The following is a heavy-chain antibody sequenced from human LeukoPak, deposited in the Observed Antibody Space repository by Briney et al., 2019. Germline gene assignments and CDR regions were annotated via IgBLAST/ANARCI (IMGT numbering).Heavy chain of an antibody. Sequence: SETLSLTCTISGYSIRSGYYWAWIRQPPGKGLEWIGSSYHSGGTDYNPSLKSRITISVDTSKNQFSLQLNSLTAADTAVYYCARDLRMGGPWRQFDYWGQGTLVTVSS. CDR3: ARDLRMGGPWRQFDY. J-gene: IGHJ4*02. V-gene: IGHV4-38-2*02. CDR1: GYSIRSGYY. D-gene: IGHD3-16*01. CDR2: SYHSGGT.